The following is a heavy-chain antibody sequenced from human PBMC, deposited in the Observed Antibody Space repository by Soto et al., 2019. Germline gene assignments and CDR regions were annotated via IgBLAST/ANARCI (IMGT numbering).Heavy chain of an antibody. CDR3: AKVGIGPMATDY. J-gene: IGHJ4*02. Sequence: GGSLILSCAASGFTFSSYAMSWVRHAPGKGVEWVSAISGSGGSTYYADSVKGRFTISRDKSKNTLYLQMNSLRAEDTAVYYCAKVGIGPMATDYWGQGTLVTVSS. CDR2: ISGSGGST. CDR1: GFTFSSYA. D-gene: IGHD5-18*01. V-gene: IGHV3-23*01.